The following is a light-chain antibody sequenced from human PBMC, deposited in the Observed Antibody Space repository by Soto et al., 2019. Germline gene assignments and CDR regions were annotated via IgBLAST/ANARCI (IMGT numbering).Light chain of an antibody. V-gene: IGKV1-27*01. CDR3: QNYITAPWT. Sequence: DIQMTQSPSSLSASVGDRATITCRASQVISNYLAWYQQKPGKVPKVLIYAASTLQSGVPSRFSGSGSGTDFTLTISSLQPEDVATYYCQNYITAPWTFGQGTKVEIK. J-gene: IGKJ1*01. CDR2: AAS. CDR1: QVISNY.